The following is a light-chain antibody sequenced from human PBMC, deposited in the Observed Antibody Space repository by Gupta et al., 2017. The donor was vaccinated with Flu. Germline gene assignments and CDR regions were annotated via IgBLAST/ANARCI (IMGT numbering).Light chain of an antibody. J-gene: IGLJ3*02. CDR3: AAWDDSLSGWV. Sequence: QSLLPQPPSPSGTPGPRVTISCPGSSSNIGSNYVYWYQQLPGTAPKLLIYRNNQRPSGVPDRFSGSKSGTSASLAISGLRSEDEADYYCAAWDDSLSGWVFGGGTKLTVL. CDR1: SSNIGSNY. CDR2: RNN. V-gene: IGLV1-47*01.